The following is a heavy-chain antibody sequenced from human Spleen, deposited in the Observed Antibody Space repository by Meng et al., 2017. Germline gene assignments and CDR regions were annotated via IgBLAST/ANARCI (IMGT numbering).Heavy chain of an antibody. CDR1: GDSVSSNSAA. V-gene: IGHV6-1*01. D-gene: IGHD3-9*01. J-gene: IGHJ4*02. CDR2: THYRSKWYS. CDR3: ARGNSGYLDH. Sequence: QVQLQQSGPGLVKPSQTLSLTCAISGDSVSSNSAAWNWIRQSPSRGLEWLGRTHYRSKWYSSYAVSVKSRITINPDTSKNQFSLQLISVTPEDAAIYFCARGNSGYLDHWGQGILVTVSS.